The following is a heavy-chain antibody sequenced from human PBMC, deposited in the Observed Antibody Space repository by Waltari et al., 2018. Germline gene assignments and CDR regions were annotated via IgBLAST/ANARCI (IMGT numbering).Heavy chain of an antibody. CDR2: ITWNSDNV. J-gene: IGHJ3*02. CDR3: AKGWSGTALGDAIDI. D-gene: IGHD3-10*02. Sequence: EVQLVESGGDLVQPGRSLRLSCAASGFTFGDYAMHWVRQAPGNGLEWVAGITWNSDNVDYADSVKGRFTVGRDNAKNSLYLRMNSLRTEDMALYYCAKGWSGTALGDAIDIWGQGTMVTVSS. V-gene: IGHV3-9*03. CDR1: GFTFGDYA.